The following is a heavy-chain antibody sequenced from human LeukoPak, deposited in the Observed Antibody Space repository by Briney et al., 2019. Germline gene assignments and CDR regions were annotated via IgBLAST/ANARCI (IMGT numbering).Heavy chain of an antibody. Sequence: PSESLSLTCTVSGGSISSSSYYWGWIRQPPGKGLEWIGSIYYSGSTYYNPSLKSRVTISVDTSKNQFSLKLSSVTAADTAVYYCARGRSGRFGEGWFDPWGQGTLVTVSS. CDR2: IYYSGST. V-gene: IGHV4-39*07. CDR3: ARGRSGRFGEGWFDP. J-gene: IGHJ5*02. D-gene: IGHD3-10*01. CDR1: GGSISSSSYY.